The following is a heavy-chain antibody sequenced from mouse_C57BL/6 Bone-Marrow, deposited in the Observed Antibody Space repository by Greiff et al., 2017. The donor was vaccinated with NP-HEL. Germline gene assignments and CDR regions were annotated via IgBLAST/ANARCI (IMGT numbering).Heavy chain of an antibody. Sequence: EVNLVESGGGLVQPGGSMKLSCVASGFTFSNYWMNWVRQSPEKGLEWVAQIRLKSDNYATHYAESVTGRFTISRDDSKSSVYLQMNNLRAEDTGIYYCTWAPFAYWGQGTLVTVSA. CDR1: GFTFSNYW. CDR3: TWAPFAY. V-gene: IGHV6-3*01. CDR2: IRLKSDNYAT. J-gene: IGHJ3*01.